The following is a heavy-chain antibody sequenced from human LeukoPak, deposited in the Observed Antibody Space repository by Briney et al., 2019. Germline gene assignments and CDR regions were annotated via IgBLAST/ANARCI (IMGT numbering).Heavy chain of an antibody. CDR1: GYSFTSYW. CDR3: ARPEQWLESAFDI. J-gene: IGHJ3*02. V-gene: IGHV5-51*01. D-gene: IGHD6-19*01. CDR2: IYPGDSDT. Sequence: GESLKISCKGSGYSFTSYWIGWVRQMPGKGLEWMGTIYPGDSDTRYSPSFQGQVTISADRSISTAYLQWSSLKASDTAMYYCARPEQWLESAFDIWGQGTMVTVSS.